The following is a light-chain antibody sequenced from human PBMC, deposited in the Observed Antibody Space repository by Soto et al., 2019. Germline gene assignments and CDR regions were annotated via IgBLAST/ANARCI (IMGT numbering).Light chain of an antibody. V-gene: IGKV3-15*01. Sequence: EIMMTQSPATLSVSPGERATLSCRASQSFSSNLAWYQHKPGQAPRLLVYGASTRASGIPDRFSGSGSGTEFTLSISSLQSEDFAVYYCQQYYNWPRTFGQGTKVDI. J-gene: IGKJ1*01. CDR1: QSFSSN. CDR2: GAS. CDR3: QQYYNWPRT.